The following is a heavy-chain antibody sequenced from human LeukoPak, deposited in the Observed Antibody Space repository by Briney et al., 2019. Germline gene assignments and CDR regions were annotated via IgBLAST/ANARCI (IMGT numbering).Heavy chain of an antibody. CDR3: ARDLLPGLNWFDP. CDR1: GGSISSSNW. CDR2: IYHSGST. J-gene: IGHJ5*02. V-gene: IGHV4-4*02. Sequence: SETLSLTCAVSGGSISSSNWWSWVRQPPGKGLEWIGEIYHSGSTNYNPSLKSRVTISVDKSKNQFSLKLSSVTAADTAVYYCARDLLPGLNWFDPWGQGTLVTVSS. D-gene: IGHD1-14*01.